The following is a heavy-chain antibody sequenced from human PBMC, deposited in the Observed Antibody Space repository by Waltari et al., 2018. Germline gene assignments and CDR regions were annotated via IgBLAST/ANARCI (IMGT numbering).Heavy chain of an antibody. V-gene: IGHV3-33*01. CDR1: GFTFSSYG. CDR3: ARLGESIAARPYYYYGMDV. Sequence: QVQLVESGGGVVQPGRSLRLSCAASGFTFSSYGMHWVRQAPGKGLEWVAVIWYDGSNKYYANSVKGRFTISRDNSKNTLYLQMNSLRAEDTAVYYCARLGESIAARPYYYYGMDVWGQGTTVTVSS. CDR2: IWYDGSNK. J-gene: IGHJ6*02. D-gene: IGHD6-6*01.